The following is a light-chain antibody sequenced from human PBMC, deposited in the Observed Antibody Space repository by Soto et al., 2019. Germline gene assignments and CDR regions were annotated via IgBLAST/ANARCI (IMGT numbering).Light chain of an antibody. CDR1: SSTIGAGYE. Sequence: QSVLTQLPSVSGARGQRDTITCIGCSSTIGAGYEVHWYQQLPGTVPKLIIYRNTYRPSGVPDRFSGSRSATSASLTITGLQAEDEAEYYCQSYDRSLSGSFFGTRTKVTVL. CDR2: RNT. J-gene: IGLJ1*01. V-gene: IGLV1-40*01. CDR3: QSYDRSLSGSF.